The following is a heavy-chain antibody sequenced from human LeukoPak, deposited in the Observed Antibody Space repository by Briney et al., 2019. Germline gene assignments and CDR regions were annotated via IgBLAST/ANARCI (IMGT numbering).Heavy chain of an antibody. CDR2: ISTSSSYI. V-gene: IGHV3-21*01. J-gene: IGHJ4*02. Sequence: GGSLRLSCAASGFTFSSYSMNWVRQAPGKGLEWVSSISTSSSYIYYADSVKGRFIISRDNAKNSLYLQMNSLRVEDTAVYYCARGGSGYSYGKIDSWGQGILVTVSS. CDR1: GFTFSSYS. D-gene: IGHD5-18*01. CDR3: ARGGSGYSYGKIDS.